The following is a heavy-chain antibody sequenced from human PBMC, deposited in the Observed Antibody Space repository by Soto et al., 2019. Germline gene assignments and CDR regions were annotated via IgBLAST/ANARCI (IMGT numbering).Heavy chain of an antibody. CDR1: GGSISSGGYS. Sequence: PSETLSLTCAVSGGSISSGGYSWSWIRQPPGKGLEWIGYIYHSGSTYYNPSLKSRVTISVDRSKNQFSLKLSSVTAADTAVYYCASSHSYYDFWSGWAPYYYGMDVWGQGTTVTVSS. V-gene: IGHV4-30-2*01. J-gene: IGHJ6*02. CDR3: ASSHSYYDFWSGWAPYYYGMDV. CDR2: IYHSGST. D-gene: IGHD3-3*01.